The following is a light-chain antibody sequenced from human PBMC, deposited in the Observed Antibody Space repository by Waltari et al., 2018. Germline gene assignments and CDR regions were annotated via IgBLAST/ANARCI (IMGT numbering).Light chain of an antibody. CDR1: GSNIGAGQA. J-gene: IGLJ3*02. Sequence: QSVLTQPPSVSGAPGQRVTISCTGSGSNIGAGQAGHWYQQLPRAAPKLPIYGSTSRPLGVPDRFFGSTSGTSASLAITGLQAEDEADYYCQSYDTSLSVVFGGGTKLTVL. CDR2: GST. CDR3: QSYDTSLSVV. V-gene: IGLV1-40*01.